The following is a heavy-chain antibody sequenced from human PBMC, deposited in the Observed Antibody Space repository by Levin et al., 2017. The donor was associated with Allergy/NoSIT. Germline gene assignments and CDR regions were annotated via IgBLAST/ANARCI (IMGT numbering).Heavy chain of an antibody. J-gene: IGHJ6*02. V-gene: IGHV4-61*02. CDR1: GGSINNGSYY. CDR3: ARDRPRVWGYTISYYYYMDV. D-gene: IGHD3-16*01. Sequence: SETLSLTCTVSGGSINNGSYYWSWIRQPAGKGLEWIGRMSTSGRTNFNPSLKSRVTISVDTSKNQFSLKLSSVTAADTAVYYCARDRPRVWGYTISYYYYMDVWGQGTTVTVSS. CDR2: MSTSGRT.